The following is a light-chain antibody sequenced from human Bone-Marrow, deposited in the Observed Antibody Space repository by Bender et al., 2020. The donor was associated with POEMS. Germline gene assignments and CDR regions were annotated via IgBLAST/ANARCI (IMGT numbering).Light chain of an antibody. Sequence: QSALTQPASVSGSPGQSITISCTGTSSDVGAYNYVSWYQHHPGRAPKLLISEVNKRPAGVPDRFSGSKSGNTASLTISGLQAEDEADYYCTSYERGSLYVFGTGTNVTVL. CDR2: EVN. J-gene: IGLJ1*01. CDR3: TSYERGSLYV. CDR1: SSDVGAYNY. V-gene: IGLV2-14*01.